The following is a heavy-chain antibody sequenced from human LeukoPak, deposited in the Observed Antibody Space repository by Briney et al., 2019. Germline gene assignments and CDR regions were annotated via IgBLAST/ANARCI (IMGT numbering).Heavy chain of an antibody. CDR2: ISGSGGST. V-gene: IGHV3-23*01. D-gene: IGHD3-3*01. CDR3: AKLYYDFWSGYHDY. Sequence: GGSLRLSCAASGFTFSSYAMSWVRQAPGKGLEWVSAISGSGGSTYYADSVKGRFTISRDNSKNTLYLQMNSLRAEDTAVYYCAKLYYDFWSGYHDYWGQGTLVTVSS. CDR1: GFTFSSYA. J-gene: IGHJ4*02.